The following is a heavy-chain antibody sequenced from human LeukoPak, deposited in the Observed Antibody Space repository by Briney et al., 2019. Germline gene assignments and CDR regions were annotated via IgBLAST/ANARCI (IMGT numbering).Heavy chain of an antibody. CDR2: ISSSSSSYSYT. CDR3: AKTGSSSWGYFDY. Sequence: GGSLRLSCAASGFTFSSYSMHWVRQAPGKGLEWVSSISSSSSSYSYTYYADSVKGRFTISRDNAKNSLYLQMNSLRAEDTAVYYCAKTGSSSWGYFDYWGQGTLVTVSS. J-gene: IGHJ4*02. D-gene: IGHD6-13*01. CDR1: GFTFSSYS. V-gene: IGHV3-21*01.